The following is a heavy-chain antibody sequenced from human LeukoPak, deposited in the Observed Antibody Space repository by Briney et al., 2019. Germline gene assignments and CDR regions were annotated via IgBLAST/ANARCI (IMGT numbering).Heavy chain of an antibody. CDR2: ISSSGSTI. CDR1: GFTFSDYY. J-gene: IGHJ6*03. D-gene: IGHD6-19*01. V-gene: IGHV3-11*04. Sequence: GGSLRLSCAASGFTFSDYYMSWIRQAPGKGLEWVSYISSSGSTIYYADSVKGRFTISRDNAKNSLYLQMNSLRAEDTAVYYCARDNYSSGWWGYYYYMDVWGKGTTVTVSS. CDR3: ARDNYSSGWWGYYYYMDV.